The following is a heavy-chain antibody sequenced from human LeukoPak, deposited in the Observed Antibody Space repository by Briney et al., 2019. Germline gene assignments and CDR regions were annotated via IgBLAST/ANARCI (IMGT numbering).Heavy chain of an antibody. Sequence: SETLSLTCTVSGGSISSGGYYWSWIRQHPGKGLEWIGYIYYSGGTYYNPSLKSRVTISVDTSKNQFSLKLSSVTAADTAVYYCARGVPPDSSSWYDEGWFDPWGQGTLVTVSS. CDR3: ARGVPPDSSSWYDEGWFDP. J-gene: IGHJ5*02. CDR1: GGSISSGGYY. V-gene: IGHV4-31*03. D-gene: IGHD6-13*01. CDR2: IYYSGGT.